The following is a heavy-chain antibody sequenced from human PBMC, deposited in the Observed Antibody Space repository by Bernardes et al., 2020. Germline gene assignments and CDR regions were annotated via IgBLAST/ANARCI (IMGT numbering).Heavy chain of an antibody. CDR2: IYYSGST. V-gene: IGHV4-59*01. J-gene: IGHJ4*02. CDR3: ARTPGGSGWYSPVYYFDY. Sequence: SETLSLTCAVYGGSISSYYWSWIRQPPGKGLEWIGYIYYSGSTNYNPSLKSRVTISVDTSKNQFSLKLSSVTAADTAVYYCARTPGGSGWYSPVYYFDYWGQGTLVTVSS. D-gene: IGHD6-19*01. CDR1: GGSISSYY.